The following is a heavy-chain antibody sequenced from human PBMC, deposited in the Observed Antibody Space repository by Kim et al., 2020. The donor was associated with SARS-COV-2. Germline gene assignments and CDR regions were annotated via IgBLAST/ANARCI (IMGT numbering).Heavy chain of an antibody. Sequence: DSVKGRFTVSRDNAKNSLYLQMDSLRAEDTALYYCAKDREMATMGDYGMDVWGRGTAVTVSS. D-gene: IGHD5-12*01. V-gene: IGHV3-9*01. J-gene: IGHJ6*02. CDR3: AKDREMATMGDYGMDV.